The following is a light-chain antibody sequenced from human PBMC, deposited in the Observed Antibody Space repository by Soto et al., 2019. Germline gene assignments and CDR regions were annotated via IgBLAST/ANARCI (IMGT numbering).Light chain of an antibody. CDR3: QKYNNWPPET. CDR2: GAS. CDR1: QSVSSN. Sequence: EIVMTQSPATLSVSPGERATLSCRASQSVSSNLAWYQQKPGQAPRLLIYGASTRATGIPARFSGSGSGTEFTLTIRSLQSEDFAVYYCQKYNNWPPETFGQGTKGEIK. J-gene: IGKJ1*01. V-gene: IGKV3-15*01.